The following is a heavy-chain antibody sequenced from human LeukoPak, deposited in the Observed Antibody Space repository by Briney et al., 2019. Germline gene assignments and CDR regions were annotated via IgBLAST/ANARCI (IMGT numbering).Heavy chain of an antibody. Sequence: PGRSLRLSCAASGFTFDDYAMHWVRQAPGKGLEWVSGISWNCGGIGYADSVKGRFTISRDNAKNSLYLQMNSLRAEDTAFYCAKEGAGHDGRFDYWGQGTLVTVSS. V-gene: IGHV3-9*01. CDR3: AKEGAGHDGRFDY. CDR1: GFTFDDYA. J-gene: IGHJ4*02. CDR2: ISWNCGGI. D-gene: IGHD1-26*01.